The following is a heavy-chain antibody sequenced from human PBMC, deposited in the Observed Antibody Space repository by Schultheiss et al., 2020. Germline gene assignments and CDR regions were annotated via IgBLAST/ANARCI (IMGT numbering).Heavy chain of an antibody. CDR2: IYYSGST. J-gene: IGHJ6*02. Sequence: SETLSLTCTVSGGSISSGGYYWSWIRQHPGKGLEWIGYIYYSGSTYYNPSLKSRVTISVDTSKNQFSLKLSTVTAADTAVYYCAREITIFGVAGMDVWGQGTTVTVSS. CDR1: GGSISSGGYY. V-gene: IGHV4-31*03. D-gene: IGHD3-3*01. CDR3: AREITIFGVAGMDV.